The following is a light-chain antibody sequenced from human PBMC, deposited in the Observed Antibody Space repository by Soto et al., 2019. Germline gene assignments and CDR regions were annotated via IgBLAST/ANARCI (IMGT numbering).Light chain of an antibody. CDR3: QQYGSSPRT. J-gene: IGKJ1*01. V-gene: IGKV3-20*01. CDR2: GAS. Sequence: DIGLTQSPGTLSLSPGERATLSCRASQSVSSNYLAWYQQKPGQAPRLLIYGASTRATGVPDRFSGSGSGTDFTLTISRLEPEDFAVYYCQQYGSSPRTFGQGTKVDIK. CDR1: QSVSSNY.